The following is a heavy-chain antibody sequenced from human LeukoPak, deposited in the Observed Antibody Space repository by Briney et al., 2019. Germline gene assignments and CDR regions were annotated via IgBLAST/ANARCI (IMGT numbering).Heavy chain of an antibody. D-gene: IGHD6-19*01. Sequence: ASVKVSCKVSGYTLTELSMHWVRQAPGKGLEWMGGFDPEDGETIYAQKFQGRVTMTEDTSTDTAYMELSSLRSEDTAVYYCATAGSRAVAGTGPHYYYYYMDVWGKGTTVTISS. CDR1: GYTLTELS. J-gene: IGHJ6*03. CDR3: ATAGSRAVAGTGPHYYYYYMDV. V-gene: IGHV1-24*01. CDR2: FDPEDGET.